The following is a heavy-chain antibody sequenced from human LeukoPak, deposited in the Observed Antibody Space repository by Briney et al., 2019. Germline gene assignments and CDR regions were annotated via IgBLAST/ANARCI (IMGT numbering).Heavy chain of an antibody. CDR2: ITSSGSYT. CDR1: RFTITDYY. V-gene: IGHV3-11*06. CDR3: ARYPVGNYDSGFDY. Sequence: GGSLRLSCAASRFTITDYYITWIRQAPGKGLEWVSYITSSGSYTNYADSVKGRFTISRDNANNSLYLQMNSLRVEDSAVYYCARYPVGNYDSGFDYWGQGSLVTVSS. J-gene: IGHJ4*02. D-gene: IGHD5-12*01.